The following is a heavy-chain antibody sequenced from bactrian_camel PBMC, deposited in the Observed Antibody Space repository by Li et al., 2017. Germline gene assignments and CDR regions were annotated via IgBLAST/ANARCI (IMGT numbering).Heavy chain of an antibody. J-gene: IGHJ6*01. CDR3: AAESHSPDPEADFGY. V-gene: IGHV3-2*01. Sequence: HVQLVESGGGLVQPGGSLRLSCAASGFTFSSYYMSWVRQAPGKGLEWVSSIYTSGGITYYADSVKGRFTISKDNAKNTLYLQMNSLKPEDTAVYYCAAESHSPDPEADFGYWGQGTQVTVS. CDR1: GFTFSSYY. D-gene: IGHD4*01. CDR2: IYTSGGIT.